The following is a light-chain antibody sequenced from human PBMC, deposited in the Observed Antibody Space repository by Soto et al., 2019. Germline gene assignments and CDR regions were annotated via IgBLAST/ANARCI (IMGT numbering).Light chain of an antibody. Sequence: DIQMTQSPSSLSASVGDRVTITCRASQAISNYVAWFQQKPGKAPKSLIYAASSLRSGVPSKFSGSGSGTDLTLTISNLQPEDFATYYCQHYNTYPITFGQGTRLEI. CDR3: QHYNTYPIT. CDR1: QAISNY. J-gene: IGKJ5*01. CDR2: AAS. V-gene: IGKV1-16*02.